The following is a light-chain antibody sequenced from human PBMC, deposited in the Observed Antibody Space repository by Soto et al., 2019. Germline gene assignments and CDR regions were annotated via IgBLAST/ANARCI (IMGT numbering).Light chain of an antibody. J-gene: IGKJ4*01. V-gene: IGKV3-15*01. CDR2: GIS. CDR1: QSVSSN. Sequence: EIVMTQSPATLSVSPGERATLSCRASQSVSSNLAWYQQKPGQAPRLLMYGISTRATGIPARFSGSGSETEFTLTISSLQSEDVAIYYCQQHNNWPLTFGGGNKVEIK. CDR3: QQHNNWPLT.